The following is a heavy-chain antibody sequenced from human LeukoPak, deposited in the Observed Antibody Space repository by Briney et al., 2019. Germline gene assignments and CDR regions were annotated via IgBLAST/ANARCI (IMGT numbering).Heavy chain of an antibody. V-gene: IGHV1-18*01. J-gene: IGHJ5*02. CDR1: GYTFTSYG. D-gene: IGHD3-3*01. CDR3: AVPPYYDFWSGPIHSRLRGWFDP. CDR2: ISAYNGNT. Sequence: ASVKVSCKASGYTFTSYGISWVRQAPGQGLEWMGWISAYNGNTNYAQKFQGRVTITADESTSTAYMELSSLRSEDTAVYYCAVPPYYDFWSGPIHSRLRGWFDPWGQGTLVTVSS.